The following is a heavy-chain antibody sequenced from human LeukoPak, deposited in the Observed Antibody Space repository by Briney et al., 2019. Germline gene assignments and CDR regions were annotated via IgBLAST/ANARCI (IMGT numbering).Heavy chain of an antibody. D-gene: IGHD1-26*01. CDR1: GYSLLNYG. V-gene: IGHV1-18*01. CDR2: ISAYNRKT. CDR3: TSPRSGTYEFDY. Sequence: VASVKVSCKASGYSLLNYGISWVRPAPGQGLEWLGWISAYNRKTNYAQKVQGRVTMTIETSTSTAYMELRGLNSDDTAVYYCTSPRSGTYEFDYWGQGTQVTVSS. J-gene: IGHJ4*02.